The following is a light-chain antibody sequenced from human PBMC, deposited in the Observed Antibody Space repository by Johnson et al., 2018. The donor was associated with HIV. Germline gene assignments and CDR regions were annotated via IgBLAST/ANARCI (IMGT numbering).Light chain of an antibody. CDR1: SSNIGNIY. J-gene: IGLJ1*01. CDR3: GTWDTSLTAFV. CDR2: DNN. V-gene: IGLV1-51*01. Sequence: QSVLTQPPSVSAAPGQRVTISCSGSSSNIGNIYVSWYQQLPGTAPKLLIYDNNERPSGIPDRFSGSKSGTSATLGITGLQTGDEADYYCGTWDTSLTAFVFGTGTKVTVL.